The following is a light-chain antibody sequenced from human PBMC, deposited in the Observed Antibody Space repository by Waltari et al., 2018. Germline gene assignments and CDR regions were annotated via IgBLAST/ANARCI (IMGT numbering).Light chain of an antibody. J-gene: IGLJ3*02. CDR2: NTN. V-gene: IGLV7-43*01. Sequence: QAVLTQEPSLTVSPGGTVTLTCASNTGAVTSGHYPNWFQQRPGQAPRRLIYNTNKRESWTLGRFAASTLGGKAALPLSGGQPEDEAAYYFLLYYGSVPSSVFGGGTKLTVL. CDR1: TGAVTSGHY. CDR3: LLYYGSVPSSV.